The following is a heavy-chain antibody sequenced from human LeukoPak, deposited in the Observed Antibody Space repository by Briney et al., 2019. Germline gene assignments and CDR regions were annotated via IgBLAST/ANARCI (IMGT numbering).Heavy chain of an antibody. Sequence: QTGGSLRLSCAASGFTFSSYAMSWVRQAPGKGLEWVTAISGSGGSTYYADSVKGRFTISRDNSKTTLYLQMNSLRAEDTAVYYCASPLLGLGSGWFEYFQHWGQGTLVTVSS. D-gene: IGHD6-19*01. CDR2: ISGSGGST. CDR3: ASPLLGLGSGWFEYFQH. J-gene: IGHJ1*01. V-gene: IGHV3-23*01. CDR1: GFTFSSYA.